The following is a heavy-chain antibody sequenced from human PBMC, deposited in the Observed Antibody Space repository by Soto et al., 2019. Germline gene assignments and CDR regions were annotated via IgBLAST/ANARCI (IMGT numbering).Heavy chain of an antibody. D-gene: IGHD3-22*01. Sequence: LRLSCTASGFTFGDYAMSWVRQAPGKGLEWVGFIRSKAYGGTTEYAASVKGRFTISRDDSKSIAYLQMNSLKTEDTAVYYCTRDLPRRDYYDSSGYYYYYYGMDVWGQGTTVTVSS. J-gene: IGHJ6*02. CDR2: IRSKAYGGTT. V-gene: IGHV3-49*04. CDR3: TRDLPRRDYYDSSGYYYYYYGMDV. CDR1: GFTFGDYA.